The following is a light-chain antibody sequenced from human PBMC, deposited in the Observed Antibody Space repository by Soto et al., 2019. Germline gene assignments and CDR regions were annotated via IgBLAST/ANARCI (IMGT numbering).Light chain of an antibody. CDR2: TGS. V-gene: IGKV1-39*01. CDR1: QAIDSW. J-gene: IGKJ1*01. Sequence: DIQMTQSPSSLSASVGDRVPITCRARQAIDSWLAWYQQKPGEAPKLLIFTGSLLHSGVPPRFSGSGSWTDYTLTISSLQPEDFATYYCQQSYSTPPTFGQGTKVDI. CDR3: QQSYSTPPT.